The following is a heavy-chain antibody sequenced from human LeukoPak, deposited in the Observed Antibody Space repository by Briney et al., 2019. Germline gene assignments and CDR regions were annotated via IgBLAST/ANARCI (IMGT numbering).Heavy chain of an antibody. CDR3: ARGAMTERTFDI. J-gene: IGHJ3*02. D-gene: IGHD2-2*01. CDR2: IWYDGINK. Sequence: GGSLRLSCAASGFTFSSYAMHWVRQAPGKGLEWVAVIWYDGINKYYADSVKGRFTISRDNSKNTLSVQMNSLRVEDTAVYYWARGAMTERTFDIWGQGTKVTVSS. CDR1: GFTFSSYA. V-gene: IGHV3-33*08.